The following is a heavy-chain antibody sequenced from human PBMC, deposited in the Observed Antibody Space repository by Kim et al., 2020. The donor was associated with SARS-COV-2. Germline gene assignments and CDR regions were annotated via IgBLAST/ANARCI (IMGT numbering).Heavy chain of an antibody. J-gene: IGHJ4*02. CDR3: AAPHSSSWYASFDY. D-gene: IGHD6-13*01. CDR1: GYTFTGYY. Sequence: ASVKVSCKASGYTFTGYYMHWVRQAPGQGLEWMGWINPNSGGTNYAQKFQGRVTMTRDTSISTAYMELSRLRSDDTAVYYCAAPHSSSWYASFDYWGQGTLVTVSS. V-gene: IGHV1-2*02. CDR2: INPNSGGT.